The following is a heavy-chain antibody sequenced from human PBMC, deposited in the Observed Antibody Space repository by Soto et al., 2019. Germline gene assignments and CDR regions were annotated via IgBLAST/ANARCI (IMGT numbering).Heavy chain of an antibody. CDR2: INPNSGGT. D-gene: IGHD3-3*01. CDR3: ASELRFLEWLSNGMDV. V-gene: IGHV1-2*02. Sequence: ASVKVSCKASGYTFTGYYMHWVLQAPGQGLEWMGWINPNSGGTNYAQKFQGRVTMTRDTSISTAYMELSRLRSDDTAVYYCASELRFLEWLSNGMDVWGQGTTVTVSS. CDR1: GYTFTGYY. J-gene: IGHJ6*02.